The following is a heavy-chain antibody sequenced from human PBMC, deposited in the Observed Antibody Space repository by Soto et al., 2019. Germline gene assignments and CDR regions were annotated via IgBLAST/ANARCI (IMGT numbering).Heavy chain of an antibody. CDR1: GYTFNNYG. D-gene: IGHD3-10*01. CDR2: ISAYNGNA. Sequence: QVQLVQSGYEVKEPGASVTVSCKASGYTFNNYGITWVRQAPGQGLEWIGWISAYNGNANYAQKFQGRVTLTRDTSTSTAYLELRSLRSDDTAVYDCARGTRRFGELFDAFDIWGQGTMVPVSS. J-gene: IGHJ3*02. V-gene: IGHV1-18*01. CDR3: ARGTRRFGELFDAFDI.